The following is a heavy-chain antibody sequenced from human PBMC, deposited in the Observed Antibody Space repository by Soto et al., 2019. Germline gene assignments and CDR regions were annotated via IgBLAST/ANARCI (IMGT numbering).Heavy chain of an antibody. D-gene: IGHD6-6*01. V-gene: IGHV1-24*01. Sequence: ASVKVSCKVSGYTLTELSMHWVRQAPGKGLEWMGGFDPEDGETIYAQKFQGRVTMTEDTSTDTAYMELSSLRSEDTAVYYCATYDGDIAARPVVGLNWGQGTLDTDSS. CDR3: ATYDGDIAARPVVGLN. J-gene: IGHJ4*02. CDR2: FDPEDGET. CDR1: GYTLTELS.